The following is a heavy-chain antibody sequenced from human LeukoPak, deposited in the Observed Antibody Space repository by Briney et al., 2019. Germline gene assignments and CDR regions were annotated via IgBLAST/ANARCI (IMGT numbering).Heavy chain of an antibody. Sequence: ASVKVSCKASGYTFTGYYMHWVRQAPGQGLGWMGWINPNSGGTNYAQKFQGRVTMTRDTSISTAYMELSRLRSDDTAVYYCASDGYSSSWYLGAADYWGQGTLVTVSS. CDR3: ASDGYSSSWYLGAADY. CDR2: INPNSGGT. J-gene: IGHJ4*02. D-gene: IGHD6-13*01. CDR1: GYTFTGYY. V-gene: IGHV1-2*02.